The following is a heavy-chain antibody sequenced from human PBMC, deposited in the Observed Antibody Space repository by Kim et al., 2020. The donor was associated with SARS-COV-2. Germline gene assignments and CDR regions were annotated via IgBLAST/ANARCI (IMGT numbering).Heavy chain of an antibody. J-gene: IGHJ4*02. CDR3: AGTSSIGMFIIDY. CDR2: IHHSGTT. V-gene: IGHV4-39*01. D-gene: IGHD3-3*02. CDR1: GGSITSSSFY. Sequence: SETLSLTCAVSGGSITSSSFYWGWVRQPPGQGLEWIGSIHHSGTTRYNSSLESRLTISVDSSKNEFSFRVTSVTAAYTAVYYCAGTSSIGMFIIDYCGQG.